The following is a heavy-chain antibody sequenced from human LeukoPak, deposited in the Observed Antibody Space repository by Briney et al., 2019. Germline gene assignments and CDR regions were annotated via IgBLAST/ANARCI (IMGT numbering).Heavy chain of an antibody. Sequence: SDSLSLTCNVSGDSISSDYWSWIRQTPGKGLEWIGVIFHSGATDYNPSLQSRATISIDTSRKSFSLKLLSVTAADTAVYYCARTRPQDYGTSYMDVWGTSATVTVSS. D-gene: IGHD4-17*01. CDR3: ARTRPQDYGTSYMDV. J-gene: IGHJ6*03. CDR2: IFHSGAT. CDR1: GDSISSDY. V-gene: IGHV4-59*08.